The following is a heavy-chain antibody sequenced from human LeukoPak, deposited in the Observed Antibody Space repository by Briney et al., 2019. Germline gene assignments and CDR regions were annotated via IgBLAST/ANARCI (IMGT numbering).Heavy chain of an antibody. D-gene: IGHD6-19*01. CDR1: GFTFSSYA. CDR2: ISGSGGST. V-gene: IGHV3-23*01. J-gene: IGHJ5*02. Sequence: GGSLRLSCAASGFTFSSYAMSWVRQAPGKGLEWVSAISGSGGSTYYADSVKGRFTISRDNSKSTLYLQMNSLRAEDTAVYYCANGYSSGWYAPWGQGTLVTVSS. CDR3: ANGYSSGWYAP.